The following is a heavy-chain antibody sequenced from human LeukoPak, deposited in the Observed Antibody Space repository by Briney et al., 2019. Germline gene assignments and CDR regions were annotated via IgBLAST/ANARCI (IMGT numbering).Heavy chain of an antibody. CDR3: AREKLDEYGMDV. J-gene: IGHJ6*02. CDR2: IYYSGST. V-gene: IGHV4-59*01. Sequence: SETLSLTCTVSGGSISSYYWSWTRRPPGKGLEWIGYIYYSGSTNYNPSLKSRVTISVDTSKNQFSLKLRSVTAADTAVYYCAREKLDEYGMDVWGQGTTVTVSS. CDR1: GGSISSYY.